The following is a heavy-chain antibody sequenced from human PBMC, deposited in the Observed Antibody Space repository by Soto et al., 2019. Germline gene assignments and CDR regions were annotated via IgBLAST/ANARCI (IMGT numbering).Heavy chain of an antibody. J-gene: IGHJ4*02. V-gene: IGHV4-59*01. D-gene: IGHD3-22*01. CDR3: ALRSMAVVPEY. CDR1: GDSISTCY. Sequence: QVQLQEWGPGLVKPSETLSLTCAVSGDSISTCYCMWIRQPPGKGLESIGYLYYGRSANYNPSLKSRVTLSVDTSTNQCSLTLSSMTAADTAVYYCALRSMAVVPEYWGQGTLVTVSS. CDR2: LYYGRSA.